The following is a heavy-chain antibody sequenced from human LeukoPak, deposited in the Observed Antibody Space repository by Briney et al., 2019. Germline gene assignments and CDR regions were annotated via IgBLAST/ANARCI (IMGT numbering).Heavy chain of an antibody. Sequence: PSETLSLTCTVSGGSISSYYWSWIRQPAGKGLEWIGRIYTSGSTNYNPSLKSRVTMSVDTSKNQFSLKLSSVTAADTAVYYCATDRLYRGYSYGFDYWGQGTLVTVSS. CDR1: GGSISSYY. J-gene: IGHJ4*02. V-gene: IGHV4-4*07. D-gene: IGHD5-18*01. CDR3: ATDRLYRGYSYGFDY. CDR2: IYTSGST.